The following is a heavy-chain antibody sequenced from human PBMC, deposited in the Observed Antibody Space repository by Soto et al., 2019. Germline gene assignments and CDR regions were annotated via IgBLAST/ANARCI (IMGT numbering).Heavy chain of an antibody. J-gene: IGHJ6*02. CDR2: IIPIFGTA. D-gene: IGHD6-13*01. V-gene: IGHV1-69*06. CDR3: ARIGMRSWDYYYYGMDV. Sequence: QVQLVQSGAEVKKPGSSVKVSCKASGGTFSSYAISWVRQAPGQGLEWMGGIIPIFGTANYAQKFQGRVTITADKSTSTAYMELSSLRSENTAVYYCARIGMRSWDYYYYGMDVWGQGTTVTVSS. CDR1: GGTFSSYA.